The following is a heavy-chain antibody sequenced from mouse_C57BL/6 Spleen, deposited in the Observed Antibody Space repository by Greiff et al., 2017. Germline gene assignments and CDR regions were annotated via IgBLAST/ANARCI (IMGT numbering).Heavy chain of an antibody. V-gene: IGHV1-4*01. D-gene: IGHD5-1*01. J-gene: IGHJ4*01. CDR3: ARNLPEYAMDY. CDR2: INPSSGYT. CDR1: GYTFTSYT. Sequence: QVQLQQSGAELARPGASVKMSCKASGYTFTSYTMHWVKQRPGQGLEWIGYINPSSGYTKYNQKFKDKATLTADKSSSTAYMQLSSLTAEDSAVYECARNLPEYAMDYWGQGTSVTVSS.